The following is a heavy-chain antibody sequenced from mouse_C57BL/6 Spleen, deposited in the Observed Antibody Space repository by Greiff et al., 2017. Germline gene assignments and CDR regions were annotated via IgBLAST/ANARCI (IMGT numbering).Heavy chain of an antibody. V-gene: IGHV1-26*01. CDR3: AREIYYGPFAY. J-gene: IGHJ3*01. Sequence: VQLQQSGPELVKPGASVKISCKASGYTFTDYYMNWVKQSHGKSLEWIGDINPNNGGTSYNQKFKGKATLTVDKSSSPAYMELRSLTSEDSAVYYCAREIYYGPFAYWGQGTLVTVSA. D-gene: IGHD2-1*01. CDR1: GYTFTDYY. CDR2: INPNNGGT.